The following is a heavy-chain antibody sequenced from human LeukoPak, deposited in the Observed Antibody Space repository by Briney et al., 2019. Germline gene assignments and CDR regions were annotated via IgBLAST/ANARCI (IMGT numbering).Heavy chain of an antibody. Sequence: GGSLRLSCAASGFTFSSYAMHWVRQAPGKGLEWLAVISYDGSSKYYADSVKGRFTISRDNSENTLCLQMSSLKTDDSAVYYCARNPAAWFGELPSWFDPWGQGTLVTVSS. J-gene: IGHJ5*02. CDR2: ISYDGSSK. V-gene: IGHV3-30-3*01. CDR1: GFTFSSYA. CDR3: ARNPAAWFGELPSWFDP. D-gene: IGHD3-10*01.